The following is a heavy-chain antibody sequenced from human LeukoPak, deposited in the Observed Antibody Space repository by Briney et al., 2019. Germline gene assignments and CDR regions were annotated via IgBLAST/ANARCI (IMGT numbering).Heavy chain of an antibody. CDR3: ARESIAARQYYFDY. CDR1: GFTVSGNY. V-gene: IGHV3-53*01. CDR2: IYSGGTT. D-gene: IGHD6-6*01. Sequence: GGSLRLSCAVSGFTVSGNYMSWVRQAPGKGLEWVSLIYSGGTTYYADSVKGRFTISRDNSKNTLYLQMNSLRAEDTAVYYCARESIAARQYYFDYWGQGTLVTVSS. J-gene: IGHJ4*02.